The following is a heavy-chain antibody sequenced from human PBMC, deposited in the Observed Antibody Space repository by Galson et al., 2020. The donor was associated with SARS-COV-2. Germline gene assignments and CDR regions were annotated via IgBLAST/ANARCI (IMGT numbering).Heavy chain of an antibody. D-gene: IGHD6-13*01. V-gene: IGHV3-21*01. Sequence: GESLKISCAASGFTFSSYTMNWVRHVPGKGLEWVSSITSSSTYINYADSVKGRFTISRDNAKNSLYLQMNSLRAGDTAVYFCARTGTPHYYYSYYMAVRGKGTTVTVSS. CDR3: ARTGTPHYYYSYYMAV. J-gene: IGHJ6*03. CDR2: ITSSSTYI. CDR1: GFTFSSYT.